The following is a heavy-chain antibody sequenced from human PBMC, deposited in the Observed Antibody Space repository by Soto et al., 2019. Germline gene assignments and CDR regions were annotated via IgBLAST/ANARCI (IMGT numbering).Heavy chain of an antibody. Sequence: QVQPQESGPGLVKPSGTLSLTCTVSGGSISTSQWWSWLRQPPGKGLEWIGEIYHSGSSNYNTSLKDRVTISVDKSKNQFSLKLNSVAAADTAVYYCASKTYESTGTFDYWGQGTLVTVSS. CDR3: ASKTYESTGTFDY. V-gene: IGHV4-4*02. CDR2: IYHSGSS. J-gene: IGHJ4*02. CDR1: GGSISTSQW. D-gene: IGHD3-22*01.